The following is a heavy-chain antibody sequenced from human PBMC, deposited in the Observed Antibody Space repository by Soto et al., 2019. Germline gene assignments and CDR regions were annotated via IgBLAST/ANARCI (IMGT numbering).Heavy chain of an antibody. D-gene: IGHD3-10*01. CDR3: ARVKSGSYDWFDP. Sequence: GGSLRLSCAASGFTFGNYWMHWVRQAPGKGLMWVSRINTDGSRTTYADSVKGRFAISRDNAKNTVYLQMNSLRAEDTAVYYCARVKSGSYDWFDPWGKGTLVTVSS. V-gene: IGHV3-74*01. CDR2: INTDGSRT. J-gene: IGHJ5*02. CDR1: GFTFGNYW.